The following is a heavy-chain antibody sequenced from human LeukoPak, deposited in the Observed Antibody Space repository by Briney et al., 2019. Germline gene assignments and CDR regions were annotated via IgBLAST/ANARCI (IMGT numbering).Heavy chain of an antibody. CDR2: ISTNGGST. V-gene: IGHV3-64*01. D-gene: IGHD2-21*02. CDR3: ARDRGAYCGGDCFNYYFDY. J-gene: IGHJ4*02. Sequence: GGSLRLSCAASGFTFSSYAMHWVRQAPGKGLEYVSAISTNGGSTYYANSVKGRFTISRDNSKNTLHLQMGSLRAEDMAVYYCARDRGAYCGGDCFNYYFDYWGQGTLVTVSS. CDR1: GFTFSSYA.